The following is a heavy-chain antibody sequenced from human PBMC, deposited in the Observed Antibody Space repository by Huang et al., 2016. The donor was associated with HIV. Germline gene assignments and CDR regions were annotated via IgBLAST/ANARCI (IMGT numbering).Heavy chain of an antibody. Sequence: QVQLVQSGAGVKEPGSSVKVSCKASGVSFNNDAYGWVRQAPGRGLEWMGVFIPMFGSSMYAQKFQGRVTFSADKSTSTAFMELESLRFDDTAMYCCVRVPRITFGGGYFDFWGQGTLVTVSS. CDR1: GVSFNNDA. CDR3: VRVPRITFGGGYFDF. CDR2: FIPMFGSS. D-gene: IGHD3-16*01. V-gene: IGHV1-69*13. J-gene: IGHJ4*02.